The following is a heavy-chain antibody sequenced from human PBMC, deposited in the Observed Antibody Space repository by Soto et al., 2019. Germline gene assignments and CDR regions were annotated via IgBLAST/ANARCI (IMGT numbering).Heavy chain of an antibody. CDR1: GFSFSNYW. D-gene: IGHD3-10*01. Sequence: GGSLRLSCAVSGFSFSNYWMSWVRQAPGKGLEWVANINPDGSVEYYADSLKGRFTISRDNARNSLYLQMNSLGAEDTAVYYCARDAGSFDYWGQGTLVTVSS. CDR3: ARDAGSFDY. V-gene: IGHV3-7*01. J-gene: IGHJ4*02. CDR2: INPDGSVE.